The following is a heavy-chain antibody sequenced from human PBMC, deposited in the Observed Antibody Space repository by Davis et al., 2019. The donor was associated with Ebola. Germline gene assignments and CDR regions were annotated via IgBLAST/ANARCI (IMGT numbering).Heavy chain of an antibody. Sequence: SVKVSCKASGGTFSSYTITWVRQAPGQGLEWMGGIIPFFGIPKYAQKFQGRVTITADESTSTAYMELSSLRSEDTAVYYCARDRYSDGSGYFFEQSHWGQGTLVTVSS. J-gene: IGHJ4*02. CDR2: IIPFFGIP. D-gene: IGHD3-22*01. V-gene: IGHV1-69*13. CDR3: ARDRYSDGSGYFFEQSH. CDR1: GGTFSSYT.